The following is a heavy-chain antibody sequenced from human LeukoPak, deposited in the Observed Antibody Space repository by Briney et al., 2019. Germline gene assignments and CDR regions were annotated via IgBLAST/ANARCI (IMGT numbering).Heavy chain of an antibody. Sequence: GGSLRLSCAASGFTFSSYSMSWVRQAPGKGLEWVAVISYDGSNKYYADSVKGRFTISRDNSKNTLYLQMNSLRAEDTAVYYCARGPPFDYWGQGTLVTVSS. CDR2: ISYDGSNK. CDR1: GFTFSSYS. V-gene: IGHV3-30*03. J-gene: IGHJ4*02. CDR3: ARGPPFDY.